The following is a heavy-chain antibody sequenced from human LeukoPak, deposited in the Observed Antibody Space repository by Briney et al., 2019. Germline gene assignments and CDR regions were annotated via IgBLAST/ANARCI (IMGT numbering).Heavy chain of an antibody. CDR3: ARKISYISVFDQ. Sequence: SETLSLTCTVSGGSVSSYYWSWLRQPPGQELEWVGYISDSGSTNYNPFRKSRITISVDTAGNQFSLWLSSVTAPDTAVYYCARKISYISVFDQWGQGTLVTVSS. J-gene: IGHJ4*02. CDR1: GGSVSSYY. CDR2: ISDSGST. V-gene: IGHV4-59*02. D-gene: IGHD2-15*01.